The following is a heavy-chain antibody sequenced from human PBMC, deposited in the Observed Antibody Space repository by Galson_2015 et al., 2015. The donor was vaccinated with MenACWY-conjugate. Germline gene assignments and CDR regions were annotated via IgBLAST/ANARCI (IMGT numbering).Heavy chain of an antibody. Sequence: ETLSLTCAVYGGSFSGYYWSWIRQPPGKGLEWIGEINHSGSTNYNPSLKSRVTISVDTSKNQFSLKLSSVTAADTAVYYCARGDQNRYYSQYAFDIWGQGTMVTVSS. CDR2: INHSGST. J-gene: IGHJ3*02. CDR1: GGSFSGYY. CDR3: ARGDQNRYYSQYAFDI. V-gene: IGHV4-34*01. D-gene: IGHD3-10*01.